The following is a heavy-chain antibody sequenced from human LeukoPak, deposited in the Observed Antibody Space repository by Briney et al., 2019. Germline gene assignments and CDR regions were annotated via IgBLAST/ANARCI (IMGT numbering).Heavy chain of an antibody. Sequence: PSQTLSPTCTVSGGSLSSYYWSWIRHPPRGGRGWIGYTYYSGTTNFNPSLKRRVTISVDTSKNQFSLNLNSVIAADTAVYYCARGTSSGWYGFDSWGQGTLVTVSS. V-gene: IGHV4-59*01. J-gene: IGHJ4*02. D-gene: IGHD6-19*01. CDR3: ARGTSSGWYGFDS. CDR2: TYYSGTT. CDR1: GGSLSSYY.